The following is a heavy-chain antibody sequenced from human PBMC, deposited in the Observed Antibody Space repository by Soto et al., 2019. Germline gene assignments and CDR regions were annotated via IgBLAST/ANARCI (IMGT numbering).Heavy chain of an antibody. V-gene: IGHV1-18*01. J-gene: IGHJ5*02. CDR1: VYTFTICG. CDR3: ARDAGIVLVPAVTNWFDP. Sequence: ASVKVSCTESVYTFTICGISWVRQAPGQGLEWMGWISAYNGNTNYAQKLQGRVTMTTDTSTSTAYMELRSLRSDDTAVYYCARDAGIVLVPAVTNWFDPWGQGTLVTVSS. CDR2: ISAYNGNT. D-gene: IGHD2-2*01.